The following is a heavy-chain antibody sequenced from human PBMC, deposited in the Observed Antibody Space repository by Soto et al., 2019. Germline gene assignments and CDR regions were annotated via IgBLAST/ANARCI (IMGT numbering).Heavy chain of an antibody. J-gene: IGHJ5*02. CDR1: GYIFTSYY. CDR2: INPFDGSR. Sequence: ASVKVSCKASGYIFTSYYIHWVRQAPGQGLEWMGWINPFDGSRMFAQSFQGRVTMTRDTSTSTVYMELSILRSEYTAVYYCSRVDPGETSPFYPRGQGTLVTVSS. D-gene: IGHD3-10*01. CDR3: SRVDPGETSPFYP. V-gene: IGHV1-46*03.